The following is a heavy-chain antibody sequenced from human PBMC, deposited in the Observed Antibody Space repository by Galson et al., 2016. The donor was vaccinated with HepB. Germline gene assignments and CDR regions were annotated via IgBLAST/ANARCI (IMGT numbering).Heavy chain of an antibody. Sequence: SLRLSCAASGFSVSSNYMNWVRQAPGKGLEWVSIIYNSGRTYYADSAKGRFTISRDNSKNTLYLQMNRLRAEDAAVYYCARDREGAEAATSLGLGFYYHYYMDVWGTGTTVTVSS. CDR3: ARDREGAEAATSLGLGFYYHYYMDV. D-gene: IGHD3-16*01. CDR2: IYNSGRT. CDR1: GFSVSSNY. V-gene: IGHV3-53*01. J-gene: IGHJ6*03.